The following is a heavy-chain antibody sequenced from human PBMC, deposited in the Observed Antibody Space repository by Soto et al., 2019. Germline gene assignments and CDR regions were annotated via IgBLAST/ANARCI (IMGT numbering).Heavy chain of an antibody. Sequence: EVQLVESGGDLVQPGGSLRLSCAASGFMFSAFWVHWVRQAPGKGLVWVARIRGDGADSNYADSVKGRFTISRDNDRSHLYLQMTSLRVEDTAVYYCASDLVRGSGSLGHWGQGTLVTVSS. CDR1: GFMFSAFW. J-gene: IGHJ4*02. V-gene: IGHV3-74*01. D-gene: IGHD3-10*01. CDR3: ASDLVRGSGSLGH. CDR2: IRGDGADS.